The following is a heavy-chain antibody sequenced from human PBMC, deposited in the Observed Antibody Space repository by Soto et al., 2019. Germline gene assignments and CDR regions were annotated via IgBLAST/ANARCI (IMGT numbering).Heavy chain of an antibody. V-gene: IGHV1-18*01. CDR1: GYTFTHYT. J-gene: IGHJ4*02. CDR2: ITVYNVVT. D-gene: IGHD6-13*01. Sequence: ASVTVSCKTSGYTFTHYTIAWVRQAPGQGLEYIGWITVYNVVTNSAQKFQGRVTMTTDTSTSTAYMELRSLRSDDTAIYNCARGAAAVNFDFWGQGTLVTVSS. CDR3: ARGAAAVNFDF.